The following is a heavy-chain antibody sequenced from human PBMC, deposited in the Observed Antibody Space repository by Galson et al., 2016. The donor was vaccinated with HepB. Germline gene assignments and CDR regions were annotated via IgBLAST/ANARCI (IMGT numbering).Heavy chain of an antibody. Sequence: SLRLSCAASGFTFSSFAMSWVRQSPGKGLEWVSRISGGGVNTYYGDSVEGRFTISRDNSKNTLYLQMNSLRVEDTALYYCAKGSYSSGSAVNWFDPWGQGTLVTVSS. CDR1: GFTFSSFA. CDR2: ISGGGVNT. D-gene: IGHD6-19*01. V-gene: IGHV3-23*01. J-gene: IGHJ5*02. CDR3: AKGSYSSGSAVNWFDP.